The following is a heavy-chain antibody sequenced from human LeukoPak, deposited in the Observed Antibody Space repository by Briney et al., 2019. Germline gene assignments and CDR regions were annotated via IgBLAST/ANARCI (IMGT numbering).Heavy chain of an antibody. CDR1: GDTFTGDY. J-gene: IGHJ4*02. CDR3: ARVSGCYSPPDY. CDR2: TNPNSGGT. V-gene: IGHV1-2*02. Sequence: ASVKVSCKASGDTFTGDYMHWVRQGPGEGLESMGWTNPNSGGTNYGKKFQNRVTMPKDTSISTVYMELSRLRSDDTAVYYCARVSGCYSPPDYWGQGTLVTVSS. D-gene: IGHD1-26*01.